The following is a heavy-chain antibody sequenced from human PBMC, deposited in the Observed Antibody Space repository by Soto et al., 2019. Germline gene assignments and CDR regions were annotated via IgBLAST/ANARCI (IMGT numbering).Heavy chain of an antibody. V-gene: IGHV4-31*03. CDR2: IYYSGST. D-gene: IGHD3-16*02. CDR1: GASMSSGGYY. CDR3: ARYRHTNLFDP. J-gene: IGHJ5*02. Sequence: QVQLQESGPGLVKPSQTLSLTCTVSGASMSSGGYYWTWIRQSPGKGLEWIGYIYYSGSTYYNPSLARRVALSLGTSRRQFSLTLHSVTAAATAISYCARYRHTNLFDPWGQGPLVTVSS.